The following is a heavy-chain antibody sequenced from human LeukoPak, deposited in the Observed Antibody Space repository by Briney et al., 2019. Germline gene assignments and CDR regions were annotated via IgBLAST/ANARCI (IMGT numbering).Heavy chain of an antibody. CDR3: AKDAYVGYCSGGSCYPYYFDY. D-gene: IGHD2-15*01. V-gene: IGHV3-23*01. J-gene: IGHJ4*02. Sequence: GGSLRLSCAASGFTFSSYAMNWVRQAPGKGLEWVSSISGSGGSTYYADSVKGRFTISRDNSKNTLYLQMNSLRAEDTAVYYCAKDAYVGYCSGGSCYPYYFDYWGQGTLVTVSS. CDR1: GFTFSSYA. CDR2: ISGSGGST.